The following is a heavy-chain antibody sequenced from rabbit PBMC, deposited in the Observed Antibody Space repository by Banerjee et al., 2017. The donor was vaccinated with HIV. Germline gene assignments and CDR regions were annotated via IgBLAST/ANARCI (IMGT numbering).Heavy chain of an antibody. D-gene: IGHD7-1*01. CDR2: IYAGSNANT. J-gene: IGHJ4*01. V-gene: IGHV1S45*01. Sequence: QEQLVEYGGDLVKPGASLTLTCTASGFDFNSYYMSWVRQAPGKGLEWIGIIYAGSNANTVYASWAKGRFTISKTSSTTVTLQMTSLTAADTATYFCARDLTGVTGWNFNLWGPGTLVTVS. CDR1: GFDFNSYY. CDR3: ARDLTGVTGWNFNL.